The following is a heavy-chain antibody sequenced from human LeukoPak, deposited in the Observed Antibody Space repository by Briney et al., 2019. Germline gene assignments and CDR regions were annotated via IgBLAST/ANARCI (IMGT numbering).Heavy chain of an antibody. Sequence: PSETLSLTCTVSGYSISSGYYWGWIRQPPGKGLEWIGSIYYSGSTYYNPSLKSRVTISVDTSKNQFSLKLSSVTAADTAVYYCARDPGLEFDYWGQGTLVTVSS. V-gene: IGHV4-38-2*02. J-gene: IGHJ4*02. CDR3: ARDPGLEFDY. CDR2: IYYSGST. D-gene: IGHD3/OR15-3a*01. CDR1: GYSISSGYY.